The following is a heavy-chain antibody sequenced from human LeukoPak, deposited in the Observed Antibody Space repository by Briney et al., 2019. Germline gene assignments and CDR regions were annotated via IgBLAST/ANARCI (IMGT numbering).Heavy chain of an antibody. Sequence: GGSLRLSCAASGFTFSSYSMNWVRQAPGKGLEWVSYISSSSSTIYYADSVKGRFTISRDNAKNSLYLQMNSLRAEDTAVYYCARDHGSSSWYRAFDIWGQGTMVTVSS. CDR3: ARDHGSSSWYRAFDI. V-gene: IGHV3-48*01. J-gene: IGHJ3*02. CDR1: GFTFSSYS. D-gene: IGHD6-13*01. CDR2: ISSSSSTI.